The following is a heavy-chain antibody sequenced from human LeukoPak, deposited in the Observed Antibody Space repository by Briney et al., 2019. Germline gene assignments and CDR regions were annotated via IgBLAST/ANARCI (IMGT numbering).Heavy chain of an antibody. D-gene: IGHD6-19*01. CDR2: ISSSGSTI. Sequence: PGGSLGLSCAASGFTFSDYYMSWIRQAPGKGLEWVSYISSSGSTIYYADSVKGRFTISRDNAKNSLYLQMNSLRAEDTAVYYCAGEGGSGWYYAFDIWGQGTMVTVSS. V-gene: IGHV3-11*01. CDR1: GFTFSDYY. CDR3: AGEGGSGWYYAFDI. J-gene: IGHJ3*02.